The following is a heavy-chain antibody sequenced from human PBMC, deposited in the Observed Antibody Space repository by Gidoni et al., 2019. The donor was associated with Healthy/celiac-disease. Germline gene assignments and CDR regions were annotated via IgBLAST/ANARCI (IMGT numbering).Heavy chain of an antibody. CDR3: ARGIGVVPAATYYFDY. V-gene: IGHV4-34*01. Sequence: QVQLQQWGAGLLKPSETLSLTCAVYGGSFSGYYWSWIRQTPGKGLEWIGEINHRGSTNYNPSLKSRVTISVDTSKNQFSLKLSSVTAADTAVYYCARGIGVVPAATYYFDYWGQGTLVTVSS. J-gene: IGHJ4*02. CDR2: INHRGST. CDR1: GGSFSGYY. D-gene: IGHD2-2*01.